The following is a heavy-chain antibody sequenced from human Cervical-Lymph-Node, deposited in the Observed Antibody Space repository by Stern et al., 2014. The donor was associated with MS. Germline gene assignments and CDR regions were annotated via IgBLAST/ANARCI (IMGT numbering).Heavy chain of an antibody. CDR2: INPNTGGT. Sequence: QVQLGQSGAEVKKPGASVKVSCKASGYTFTDYYIHWVRQGPGQGLEWMGWINPNTGGTNYAQKFQGRVTMTRDTSISTAYMELTRLRSDDTAVYYCERVGYDFWSGYYYYAMDVWGQGTTVTVSS. CDR1: GYTFTDYY. CDR3: ERVGYDFWSGYYYYAMDV. J-gene: IGHJ6*02. D-gene: IGHD3-3*01. V-gene: IGHV1-2*02.